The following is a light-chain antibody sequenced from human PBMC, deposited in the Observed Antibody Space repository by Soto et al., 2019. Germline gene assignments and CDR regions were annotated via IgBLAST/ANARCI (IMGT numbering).Light chain of an antibody. J-gene: IGKJ5*01. CDR1: QSISTY. V-gene: IGKV1-39*01. Sequence: DIQMTPSPSFPSAFVEDRVPITCGGSQSISTYLNWYQQKPGKAPNLLIYVASSLQSEVPARFSGSGSGTDFTLTITSLQPEDFATYYCQQSYGTPITFGQGTRLEIK. CDR2: VAS. CDR3: QQSYGTPIT.